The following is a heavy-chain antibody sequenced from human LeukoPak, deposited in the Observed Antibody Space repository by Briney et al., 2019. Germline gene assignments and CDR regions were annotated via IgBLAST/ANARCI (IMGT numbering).Heavy chain of an antibody. CDR2: IMPIFGSA. CDR1: GGTFNNYA. V-gene: IGHV1-69*13. CDR3: ASVSDY. Sequence: SVTVSCKASGGTFNNYAISWVRQAPGQGLEWMGGIMPIFGSANYADKFQSRVTITADESSSTAYMELTSLTSEDTAVYYCASVSDYWGQGTLVTVSS. J-gene: IGHJ4*02.